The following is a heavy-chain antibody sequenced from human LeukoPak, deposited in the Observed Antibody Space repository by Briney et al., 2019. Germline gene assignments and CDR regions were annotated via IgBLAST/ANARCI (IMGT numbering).Heavy chain of an antibody. Sequence: PGGSLRLSCAASGFTLSSSGMHWLRQAPGKGLEWVSTISHDGSKKYYGESVKGRFTISRDTSKNTLYVHMSSLRAEDTAVYFCAKDTPSPNSGFYHYWGQGTLVTVSS. V-gene: IGHV3-30*18. CDR3: AKDTPSPNSGFYHY. CDR2: ISHDGSKK. CDR1: GFTLSSSG. J-gene: IGHJ4*02. D-gene: IGHD1-26*01.